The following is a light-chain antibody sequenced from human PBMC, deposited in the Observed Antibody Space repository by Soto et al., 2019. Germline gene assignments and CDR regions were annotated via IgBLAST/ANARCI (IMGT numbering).Light chain of an antibody. J-gene: IGKJ4*01. V-gene: IGKV3D-15*01. CDR2: GAS. CDR1: QSVSSD. CDR3: QPFNDWPLT. Sequence: EIVLTQSPATLSLSPGERCTLSCMASQSVSSDLAWYQQKPGQAPRLLIYGASTRATGVTPRFSGSGSGTDFTLIISSLQSEDSAVYYCQPFNDWPLTVGGGTQVEIK.